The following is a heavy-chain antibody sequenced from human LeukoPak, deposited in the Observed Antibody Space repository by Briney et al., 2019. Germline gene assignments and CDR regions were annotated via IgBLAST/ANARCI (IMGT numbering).Heavy chain of an antibody. Sequence: PGGSLRLSCAASGFTFSSYWMHWVRQAPGKGLVWVSRINSDGSSTSYADSVKGRFTISRDNGKKSLYLQMNRLRAEDTAVYYCARAMVASTFYYMDVWGKGTTVTVSS. V-gene: IGHV3-74*01. CDR3: ARAMVASTFYYMDV. J-gene: IGHJ6*03. CDR1: GFTFSSYW. D-gene: IGHD2-15*01. CDR2: INSDGSST.